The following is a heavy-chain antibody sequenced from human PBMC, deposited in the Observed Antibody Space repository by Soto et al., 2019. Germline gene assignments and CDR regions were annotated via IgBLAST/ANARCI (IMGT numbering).Heavy chain of an antibody. V-gene: IGHV1-69*02. CDR2: IFPLTDIP. Sequence: QVQLVQSGTEVKKPGSSVKVSCKASGGTFRNYPINWVRQAPGQGLEWMGSIFPLTDIPDYAQNFQARLTLIADKSTSTAYMELSSLTSDDTAVYFCARGPLVVLNYFESWGQGTLVTVSS. J-gene: IGHJ4*02. CDR3: ARGPLVVLNYFES. CDR1: GGTFRNYP.